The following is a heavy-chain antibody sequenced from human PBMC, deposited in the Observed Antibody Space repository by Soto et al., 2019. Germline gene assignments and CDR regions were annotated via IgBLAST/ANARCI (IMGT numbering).Heavy chain of an antibody. CDR2: ISSNGVGT. CDR3: ARRASTDFYYMDV. CDR1: GFTLSGYA. D-gene: IGHD2-2*01. Sequence: EVQLAESGGGLAQPGGSLRLSCAASGFTLSGYAMDWVRQAPGKGLEYVSGISSNGVGTYYANSVQGRFTISRDNSKNTVYLQMGSLRPEDMDVYYCARRASTDFYYMDVWGKGTTVTVSS. V-gene: IGHV3-64*01. J-gene: IGHJ6*03.